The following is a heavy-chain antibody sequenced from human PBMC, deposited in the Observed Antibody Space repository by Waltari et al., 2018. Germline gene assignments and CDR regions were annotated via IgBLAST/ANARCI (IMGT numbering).Heavy chain of an antibody. D-gene: IGHD4-17*01. J-gene: IGHJ3*01. Sequence: VHLEEFGGGVVQPGGSLPLSCAASGFTFSKLRSNWVRQAPDKGLELLTFIRYDGNNKYYADSVKGRFIISRDNSRNTLYLQINSLKEDDTAMYYCVKDGDYFVPGYDAFDVWGQGTMVTVSS. CDR3: VKDGDYFVPGYDAFDV. CDR2: IRYDGNNK. CDR1: GFTFSKLR. V-gene: IGHV3-30*02.